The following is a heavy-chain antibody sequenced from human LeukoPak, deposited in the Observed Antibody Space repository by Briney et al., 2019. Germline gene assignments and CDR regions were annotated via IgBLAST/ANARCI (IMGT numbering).Heavy chain of an antibody. CDR1: GGSISSSSYY. J-gene: IGHJ3*02. Sequence: PSETLSLTCTVSGGSISSSSYYWGWIRQPPGEGLEWIGSIYYSGSTYYNPSLKSRVTISVDTSKNQFSLKLSSVTAADTAVYYCARRLEMATIDDAFDIWGQGTMVTVSS. D-gene: IGHD5-24*01. CDR2: IYYSGST. CDR3: ARRLEMATIDDAFDI. V-gene: IGHV4-39*01.